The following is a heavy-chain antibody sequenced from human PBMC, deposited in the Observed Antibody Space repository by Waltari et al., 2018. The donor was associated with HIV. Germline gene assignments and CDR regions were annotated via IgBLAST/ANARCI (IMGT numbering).Heavy chain of an antibody. J-gene: IGHJ5*02. CDR2: IYSGGST. D-gene: IGHD3-22*01. V-gene: IGHV3-53*02. Sequence: EVQLVETGGGLIQPGGSLRLSCAASGFTVSSHYMSWFRQAPGKGLEWVSVIYSGGSTYYADSVKGRFTISRDNSKNTLYLQMNSLRAEDTAVYYCARGSLYDSSGSGFDPWGQGTLVTVSS. CDR3: ARGSLYDSSGSGFDP. CDR1: GFTVSSHY.